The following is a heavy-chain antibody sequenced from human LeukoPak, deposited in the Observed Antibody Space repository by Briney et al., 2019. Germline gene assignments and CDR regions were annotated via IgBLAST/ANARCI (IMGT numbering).Heavy chain of an antibody. Sequence: SVKVSCKASGGSFSNHVFTWVRQAPGQGLEWMGGIIPMFGTVNYAQKFQGRVTMTTDTSTSTAYMELRSLRSDDTAVYYCARETEGSSDYWGQGTLVTVSS. CDR1: GGSFSNHV. CDR2: IIPMFGTV. V-gene: IGHV1-69*05. J-gene: IGHJ4*02. D-gene: IGHD2-2*01. CDR3: ARETEGSSDY.